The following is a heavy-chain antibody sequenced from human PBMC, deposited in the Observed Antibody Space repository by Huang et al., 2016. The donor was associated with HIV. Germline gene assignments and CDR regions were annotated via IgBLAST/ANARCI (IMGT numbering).Heavy chain of an antibody. J-gene: IGHJ3*02. CDR3: AAGYDTYYDI. CDR2: VAPEHGET. CDR1: GYTLTELS. V-gene: IGHV1-24*01. Sequence: QVQLVQSGAEVKMPGASVKVSCKVSGYTLTELSIHWVRQAPGKGLEWMGGVAPEHGETIYAQNFQGRVTMTEDTATDTAYMELHSLRPEDTAVYYCAAGYDTYYDIWGQGTMVIASS. D-gene: IGHD2-21*01.